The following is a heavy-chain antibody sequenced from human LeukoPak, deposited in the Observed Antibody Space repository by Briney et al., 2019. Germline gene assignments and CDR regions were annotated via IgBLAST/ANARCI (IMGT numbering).Heavy chain of an antibody. CDR2: VSSSSSYI. CDR3: ARVLSLSHFDY. CDR1: GFTFSSYS. V-gene: IGHV3-21*01. D-gene: IGHD3-16*02. J-gene: IGHJ4*02. Sequence: VGSLRLSCAASGFTFSSYSMNWVRQAPGKGLEWVSSVSSSSSYIYSADSVKGRFNISRDNAKNSLYLQMNSLRAEDTAVYYCARVLSLSHFDYWGQGNLITVSS.